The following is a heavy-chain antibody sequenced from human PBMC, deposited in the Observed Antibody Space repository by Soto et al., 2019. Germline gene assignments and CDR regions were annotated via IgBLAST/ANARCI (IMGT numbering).Heavy chain of an antibody. CDR1: GFTFDDYA. J-gene: IGHJ4*02. V-gene: IGHV3-23*01. CDR3: AKAKNWGGNYFDN. CDR2: ITASGGTT. Sequence: PGGSLRLSCAASGFTFDDYAMHWVRQAPGKGLEWVSSITASGGTTFYADSLKGRFTISRDNSKNTLYLQMSGLGAEDSALYYCAKAKNWGGNYFDNWGQGTQVTVSS. D-gene: IGHD3-10*01.